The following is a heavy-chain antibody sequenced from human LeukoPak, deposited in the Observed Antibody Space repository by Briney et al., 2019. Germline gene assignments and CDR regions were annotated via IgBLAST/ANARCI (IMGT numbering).Heavy chain of an antibody. J-gene: IGHJ4*02. CDR3: TRGSAMIVGTFDY. CDR1: GFTFSSYA. CDR2: IRSKAYGGTT. V-gene: IGHV3-49*04. D-gene: IGHD3-22*01. Sequence: GGSLRLSCEASGFTFSSYAMSWVRQAPGKGLEWVGFIRSKAYGGTTEYAASVKGRFTISRDDSKSIAYLQMNSLKTEDTAVYYCTRGSAMIVGTFDYWGQGTLVTVSS.